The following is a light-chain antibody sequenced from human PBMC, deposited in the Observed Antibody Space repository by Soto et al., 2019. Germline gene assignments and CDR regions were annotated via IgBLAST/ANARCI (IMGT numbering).Light chain of an antibody. CDR2: GAS. J-gene: IGKJ5*01. V-gene: IGKV3-20*01. CDR3: QQYGSSSIT. Sequence: EIVLTQSPGTLSLSPGERATLSCRASQSVSSSYLAWYQQKPGQAPRLLIYGASSRATGIPDRFSGSGSGTDFTLTISRLEPGDFAVYYCQQYGSSSITFGQGTRLEIK. CDR1: QSVSSSY.